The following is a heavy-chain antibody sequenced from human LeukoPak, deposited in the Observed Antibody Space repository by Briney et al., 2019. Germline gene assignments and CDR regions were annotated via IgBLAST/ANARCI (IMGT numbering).Heavy chain of an antibody. CDR1: GGSISSGGYY. J-gene: IGHJ4*02. Sequence: SQTLSLTCTVFGGSISSGGYYWSWIRQHPGKGLEWIGYIYYSGSTYYNPSLKSRVTISVDTSKNQFSLKLSSVTAADTAVYYCARSFRNYFVDYWGQGTLVTVSS. CDR3: ARSFRNYFVDY. CDR2: IYYSGST. D-gene: IGHD1-14*01. V-gene: IGHV4-31*03.